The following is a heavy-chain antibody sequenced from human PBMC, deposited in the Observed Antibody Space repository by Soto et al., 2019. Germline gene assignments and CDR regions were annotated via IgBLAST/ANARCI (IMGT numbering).Heavy chain of an antibody. D-gene: IGHD6-19*01. CDR3: ATRLGIVVPGTFDG. Sequence: PGGSLRLSCAASGFTFDNAWMSWFRQAPGKGLEWVGRIKSKTHGGTTEYAAAVKGRFTISRDDSKNTLYLQMNSLKTEDTAVYSCATRLGIVVPGTFDGWGQGTMVTVSS. J-gene: IGHJ4*02. V-gene: IGHV3-15*01. CDR1: GFTFDNAW. CDR2: IKSKTHGGTT.